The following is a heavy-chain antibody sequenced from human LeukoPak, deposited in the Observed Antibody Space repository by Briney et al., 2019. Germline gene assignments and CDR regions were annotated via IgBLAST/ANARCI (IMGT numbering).Heavy chain of an antibody. J-gene: IGHJ3*02. CDR2: INHSGST. CDR1: GGSISSSSYY. Sequence: PSETLSLTCTVSGGSISSSSYYWSWIRQPPGKGLEWIGEINHSGSTNYNPSLKSRVTISVDTSKNQFSLKLSSVTAADTAVYYCARFPWNVVVTAIPPIWGQGTMVTVSS. V-gene: IGHV4-39*07. CDR3: ARFPWNVVVTAIPPI. D-gene: IGHD2-21*02.